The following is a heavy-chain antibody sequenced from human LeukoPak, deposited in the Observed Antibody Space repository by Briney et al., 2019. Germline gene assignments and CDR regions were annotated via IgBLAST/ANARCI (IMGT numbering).Heavy chain of an antibody. CDR1: GGSISSYY. CDR3: ARALVVPAAIIDYYYYMDV. Sequence: SETLSLTCTVSGGSISSYYWSWIRQPPGKGLEWIGYIYYSGSTNYNPSLKSRVTISVDTSKNQFSLKLSSVTAADTAVYYCARALVVPAAIIDYYYYMDVWGKGTTVTISS. J-gene: IGHJ6*03. CDR2: IYYSGST. D-gene: IGHD2-2*01. V-gene: IGHV4-59*01.